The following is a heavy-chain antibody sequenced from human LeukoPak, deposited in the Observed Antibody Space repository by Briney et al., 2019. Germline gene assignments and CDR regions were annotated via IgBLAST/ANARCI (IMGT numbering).Heavy chain of an antibody. J-gene: IGHJ6*03. V-gene: IGHV4-30-4*08. Sequence: SETLSLTCTVSGGSINSGNYYWSWIRQPPGKGLEWMGYISHSGSTYYNPSLRSRVTISVDTSKNQHSLKLSSVTAADTAVYYCARVSNAPYDSLSWYMDVWGKGTTVTVSS. CDR2: ISHSGST. D-gene: IGHD2/OR15-2a*01. CDR1: GGSINSGNYY. CDR3: ARVSNAPYDSLSWYMDV.